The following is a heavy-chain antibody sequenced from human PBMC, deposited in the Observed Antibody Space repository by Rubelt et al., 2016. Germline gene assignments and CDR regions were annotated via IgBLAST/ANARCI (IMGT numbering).Heavy chain of an antibody. V-gene: IGHV1-3*01. J-gene: IGHJ2*01. D-gene: IGHD1-14*01. CDR1: GYSFTSYA. CDR2: INAGDGNT. CDR3: ARPSYNQGWYFDL. Sequence: QVQLVQSGAEVKKPGASVKVSCRASGYSFTSYAMHWVRQAPGQRLEWMGWINAGDGNTKYSQKFQGRVAITRDTSASTAYMEMSNLRSEDTAVYYCARPSYNQGWYFDLWGRGTLVTVSS.